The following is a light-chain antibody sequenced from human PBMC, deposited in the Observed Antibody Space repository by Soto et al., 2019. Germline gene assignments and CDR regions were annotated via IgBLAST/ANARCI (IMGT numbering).Light chain of an antibody. CDR2: EVS. V-gene: IGLV2-14*01. CDR3: SSYTSNSTL. CDR1: SSDVGGYNY. J-gene: IGLJ3*02. Sequence: QSALTQPASVSGSPGQSVTISCTGTSSDVGGYNYVSWYQQHPGKAPKLMIYEVSNRPSGVCNRFSGSKSGNTASLTISGVQAEDEADYYCSSYTSNSTLFGGGTKVTVL.